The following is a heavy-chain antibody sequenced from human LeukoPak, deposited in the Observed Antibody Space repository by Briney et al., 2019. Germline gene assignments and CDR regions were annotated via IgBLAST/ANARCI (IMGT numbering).Heavy chain of an antibody. D-gene: IGHD3-9*01. CDR1: GGSISSYY. V-gene: IGHV4-59*01. J-gene: IGHJ6*03. CDR3: PRRAYDILTGSYYYYYYMDV. CDR2: IYYSGST. Sequence: SETLSLTCTDSGGSISSYYWSWIRQPPGKVLDRIGYIYYSGSTNYNPSLKSRVTISVDTSKNQFSLKLSSVTAADTAVYYWPRRAYDILTGSYYYYYYMDVWGKGTTVTVSS.